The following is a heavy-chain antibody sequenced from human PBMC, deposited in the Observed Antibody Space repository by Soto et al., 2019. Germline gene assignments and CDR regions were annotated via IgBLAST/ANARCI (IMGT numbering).Heavy chain of an antibody. D-gene: IGHD4-17*01. CDR2: INSDGSST. J-gene: IGHJ6*03. CDR1: GFTFSSFA. V-gene: IGHV3-74*01. Sequence: GGSLRLSCAASGFTFSSFAMSWVRQAPGKGLEWVSRINSDGSSTSYADSVKGRFTISRDNAKNTLYLQMNSLRAEDTAVYYCARVDYQYYYYYMDVWGKGTTVTVSS. CDR3: ARVDYQYYYYYMDV.